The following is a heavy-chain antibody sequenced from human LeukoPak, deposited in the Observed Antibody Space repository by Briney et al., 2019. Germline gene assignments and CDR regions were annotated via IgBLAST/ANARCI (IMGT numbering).Heavy chain of an antibody. Sequence: GGSLRLSCAASGFTFSSYAMHWVRQAPGKGLEWVAVISYDGSNKYYADSVKGRFTISRDNSKNTLYLQMNSLRAEDTVVYYCEFGALTGDLDYWGQGTLVTVSS. V-gene: IGHV3-30-3*01. CDR3: EFGALTGDLDY. J-gene: IGHJ4*02. CDR2: ISYDGSNK. CDR1: GFTFSSYA. D-gene: IGHD7-27*01.